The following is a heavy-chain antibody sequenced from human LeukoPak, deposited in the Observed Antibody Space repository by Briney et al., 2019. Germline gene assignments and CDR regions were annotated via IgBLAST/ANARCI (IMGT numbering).Heavy chain of an antibody. J-gene: IGHJ3*02. V-gene: IGHV4-59*11. D-gene: IGHD4-17*01. CDR2: ISSIGST. CDR3: ARDPTTVTKGLDI. Sequence: TASETLSLTCTVSGGSISSHYWSWIRQPPGKGLEWIGYISSIGSTNYNPSLKSRVTISVDTSKNQFSLKLTSVTAADTAVYFCARDPTTVTKGLDIWGQGTMVTVSS. CDR1: GGSISSHY.